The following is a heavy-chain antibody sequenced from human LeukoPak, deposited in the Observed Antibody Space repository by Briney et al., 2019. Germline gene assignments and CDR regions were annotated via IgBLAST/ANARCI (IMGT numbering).Heavy chain of an antibody. V-gene: IGHV3-74*01. J-gene: IGHJ4*02. CDR1: GITFSSYW. D-gene: IGHD2-15*01. CDR2: INTQGTYT. CDR3: AKSDCGSVGCRLIDS. Sequence: GGSLRLSCAVSGITFSSYWMHWVRQDPGRGLLWVSRINTQGTYTNYADSVKGRFTISRDNAKNTLYLQMDSLRAEDTAVYYCAKSDCGSVGCRLIDSWGQGTLVTVSS.